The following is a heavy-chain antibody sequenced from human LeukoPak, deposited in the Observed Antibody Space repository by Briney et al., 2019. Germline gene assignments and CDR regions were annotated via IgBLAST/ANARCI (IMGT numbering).Heavy chain of an antibody. CDR2: IKQDGSEK. CDR3: AKDRHYSSNVFDY. V-gene: IGHV3-7*01. Sequence: GGSLRLSCAASGFTFSSYWMTWVRQAPGKGLEWVANIKQDGSEKYYVDSVKGRFIISRDNSKNTLYLQMNSLRAEDTAVYYCAKDRHYSSNVFDYWGQGTMVTVSS. CDR1: GFTFSSYW. J-gene: IGHJ4*02. D-gene: IGHD4/OR15-4a*01.